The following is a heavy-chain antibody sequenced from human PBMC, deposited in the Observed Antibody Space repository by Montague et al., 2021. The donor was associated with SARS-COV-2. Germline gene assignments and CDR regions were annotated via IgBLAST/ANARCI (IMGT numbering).Heavy chain of an antibody. J-gene: IGHJ4*02. CDR2: INHRGST. CDR3: ARGRQHINMVVVVVTGGEYYFDF. Sequence: SETLSLTCAVYGGSFSDNCWTWIRKPPGKGLERIGAINHRGSTNYNPSLKSRVTISVDTSKNQFSLKMTPVTAADTAVYYCARGRQHINMVVVVVTGGEYYFDFWGQGTLVAVSS. CDR1: GGSFSDNC. D-gene: IGHD3-22*01. V-gene: IGHV4-34*01.